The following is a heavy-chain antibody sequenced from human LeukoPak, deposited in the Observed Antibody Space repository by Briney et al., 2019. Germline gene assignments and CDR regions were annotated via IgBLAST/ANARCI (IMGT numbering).Heavy chain of an antibody. CDR3: ARDGGVRGYSGYDNDAFDI. CDR1: GGSISSYY. V-gene: IGHV4-4*07. Sequence: SETLSLTCTVSGGSISSYYWSWIRQPAGKGLEWIGRIYTSGSTNYNPSLKSRVTMSVDTSKNQFSLKLSSVTAADTAVYYCARDGGVRGYSGYDNDAFDIWGQGTMVTVSS. CDR2: IYTSGST. D-gene: IGHD5-12*01. J-gene: IGHJ3*02.